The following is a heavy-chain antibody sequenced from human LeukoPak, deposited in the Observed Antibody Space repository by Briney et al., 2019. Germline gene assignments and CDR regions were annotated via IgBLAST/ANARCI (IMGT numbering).Heavy chain of an antibody. CDR3: ARDGYSGYDYFDY. J-gene: IGHJ4*02. D-gene: IGHD5-12*01. CDR2: IYHSGST. CDR1: GGSISSSHW. V-gene: IGHV4-4*02. Sequence: SETLSLTCAVSGGSISSSHWWSWVRQPPGKGLEWIGEIYHSGSTNYNPSLKSRVTISVDKSKNQFSLKLSSVTAADTAVYYCARDGYSGYDYFDYWGQGTLVTVPS.